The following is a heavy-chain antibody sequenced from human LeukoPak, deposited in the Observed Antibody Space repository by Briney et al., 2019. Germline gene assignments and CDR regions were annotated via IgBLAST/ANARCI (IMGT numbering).Heavy chain of an antibody. Sequence: SETLSLTCTVSGGSISSSSYNWGWIRQPPGKGREWFRSINNSCSTYSNPSLNRRVTISVNTSKYQSSLTLSSLTAAATAQYYCEKYCSGGSCFNYWGQGTLVTVSS. CDR2: INNSCST. D-gene: IGHD2-15*01. CDR1: GGSISSSSYN. J-gene: IGHJ4*02. CDR3: EKYCSGGSCFNY. V-gene: IGHV4-39*01.